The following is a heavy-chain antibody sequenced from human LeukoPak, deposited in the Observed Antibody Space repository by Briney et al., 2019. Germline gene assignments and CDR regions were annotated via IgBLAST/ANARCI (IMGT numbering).Heavy chain of an antibody. CDR2: ISWNSGSI. Sequence: GGSLRLSCAASGFTFDDYAMHWVRQAPGKGLEWVSGISWNSGSIGYADSVKGRFTIPRDNAKNSLYLQMNSLRAEDTALYYCAKDNSGTFDYWGQGTLVTVSS. CDR3: AKDNSGTFDY. D-gene: IGHD1/OR15-1a*01. CDR1: GFTFDDYA. V-gene: IGHV3-9*01. J-gene: IGHJ4*02.